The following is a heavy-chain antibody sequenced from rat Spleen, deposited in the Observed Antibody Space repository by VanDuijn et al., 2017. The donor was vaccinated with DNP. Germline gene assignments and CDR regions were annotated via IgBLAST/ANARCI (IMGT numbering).Heavy chain of an antibody. CDR2: ISTGDGST. D-gene: IGHD5-1*01. CDR1: EFLFKDYN. CDR3: PNDWELYN. Sequence: EMQLVESDGGLVQPGRSLKLSSAASEFLFKDYNMAGARHAPKTGLESDPYISTGDGSTSYRDFVKGRFTISRDNATSNLYLQMNSLRSEDTATYYCPNDWELYNWGQGVMVTVSS. J-gene: IGHJ2*01. V-gene: IGHV5-27*01.